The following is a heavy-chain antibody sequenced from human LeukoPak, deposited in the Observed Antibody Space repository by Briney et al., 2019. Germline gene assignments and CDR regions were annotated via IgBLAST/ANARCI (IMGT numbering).Heavy chain of an antibody. J-gene: IGHJ6*03. CDR2: INHSGST. CDR1: GGSFSGYY. V-gene: IGHV4-34*01. CDR3: ARVSTVTTRGYYYYMDV. D-gene: IGHD4-17*01. Sequence: PSETLSLTCAVYGGSFSGYYWSWIRQPPGKGLEWIGEINHSGSTNYNPSLKSRVTISVDKSKNQFSLKLSSVTAADTAVYYCARVSTVTTRGYYYYMDVWGKGTTVTVSS.